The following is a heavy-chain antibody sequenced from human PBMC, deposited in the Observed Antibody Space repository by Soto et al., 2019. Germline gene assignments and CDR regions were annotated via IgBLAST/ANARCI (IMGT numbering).Heavy chain of an antibody. D-gene: IGHD2-15*01. CDR3: TTGSVEGV. CDR1: GFSFSNAW. J-gene: IGHJ6*02. Sequence: EVQLVESGGDLVRSGGSLRLSCAASGFSFSNAWMNWVRQAPGKGLEWVGRIKRKIDGEATDYAGPVKGRFTVFRDDSKSALYLQMNSLKGDDTAVYYCTTGSVEGVWGQGTTVTVS. CDR2: IKRKIDGEAT. V-gene: IGHV3-15*07.